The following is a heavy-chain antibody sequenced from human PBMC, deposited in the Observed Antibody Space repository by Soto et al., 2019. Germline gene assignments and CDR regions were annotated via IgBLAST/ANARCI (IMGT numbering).Heavy chain of an antibody. CDR1: GDSIDNYY. V-gene: IGHV4-59*01. CDR2: IYYTGTT. J-gene: IGHJ5*02. CDR3: ARVAGWWNP. Sequence: QVQLQESGPGLVKPSETLSLTCSVSGDSIDNYYWSWLRQPPGEGLEWIGYIYYTGTTNYHPSLKSRVTISLDASKNEFSLKMSSVTAADEAVYYCARVAGWWNPWGQGTLVTVSS. D-gene: IGHD2-15*01.